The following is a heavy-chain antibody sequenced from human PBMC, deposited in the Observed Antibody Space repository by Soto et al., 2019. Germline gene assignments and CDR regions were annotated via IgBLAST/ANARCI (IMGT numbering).Heavy chain of an antibody. CDR1: GFTFSSYA. D-gene: IGHD6-19*01. Sequence: PGGSLRLSCAASGFTFSSYAMSWVRQAPGKGLEWVSAISGSGGSTYYADSVKGRFTISRDNSKNTLYLQMNSPRAEDTAVYYCAKDRRSSGWYADYYYGMDVWGQGTTVTVSS. CDR2: ISGSGGST. CDR3: AKDRRSSGWYADYYYGMDV. J-gene: IGHJ6*02. V-gene: IGHV3-23*01.